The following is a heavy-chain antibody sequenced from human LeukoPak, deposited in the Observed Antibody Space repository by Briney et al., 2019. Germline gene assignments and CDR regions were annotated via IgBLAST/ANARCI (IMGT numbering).Heavy chain of an antibody. V-gene: IGHV3-11*04. CDR3: ARINPYAYYGSGSHSIGWFDP. D-gene: IGHD3-10*01. Sequence: GGSLRLSCAASGFTFSDYYMSWIRQAPGKGLEWVSYISSSGSTIYYADSVKGRFTISRDNAKNSLYLQMNSLRAEDTAVYYCARINPYAYYGSGSHSIGWFDPWGQGTLVTVSS. J-gene: IGHJ5*02. CDR2: ISSSGSTI. CDR1: GFTFSDYY.